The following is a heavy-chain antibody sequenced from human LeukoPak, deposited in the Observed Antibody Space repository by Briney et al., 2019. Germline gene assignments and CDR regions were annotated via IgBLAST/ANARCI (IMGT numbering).Heavy chain of an antibody. CDR1: GYTFTGYY. CDR2: INPNSGGT. CDR3: ARDRRIQLWLGEPATFDY. V-gene: IGHV1-2*02. J-gene: IGHJ4*02. D-gene: IGHD5-18*01. Sequence: GASVKVSCKASGYTFTGYYMHWVRQAPGQGLEWMGWINPNSGGTNYAQKFQGRVTMTRDASISTAYMELSRLRSDDTAVYYCARDRRIQLWLGEPATFDYWGQGTLVTVSS.